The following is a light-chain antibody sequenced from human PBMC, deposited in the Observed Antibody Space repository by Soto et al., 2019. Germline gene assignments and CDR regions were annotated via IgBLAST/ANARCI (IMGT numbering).Light chain of an antibody. CDR1: SGHSSYA. Sequence: QLVLTQSPSASASLGASVKLTCTLSSGHSSYAIALHQQQPEKGPRYLMKLNSDGSHSKGDGIPDRFSGSSSGAERYLTISSLQSEDEADYYCQTWGTAIHVFGGGTKLTVL. V-gene: IGLV4-69*01. J-gene: IGLJ3*02. CDR3: QTWGTAIHV. CDR2: LNSDGSH.